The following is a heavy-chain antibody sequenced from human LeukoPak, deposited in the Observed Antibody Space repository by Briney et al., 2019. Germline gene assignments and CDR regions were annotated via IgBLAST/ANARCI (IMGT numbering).Heavy chain of an antibody. D-gene: IGHD3-10*01. CDR3: TKDFSGSYEN. V-gene: IGHV3-43*02. CDR1: GFSFDDYA. CDR2: ISRDGGTT. J-gene: IGHJ4*02. Sequence: GGSLRLSCATSGFSFDDYAFHWVRQVPGKGLEWVSLISRDGGTTSYGDSVKGRFTISRDNSKNSLYMQMNSLKTEDSALYYCTKDFSGSYENWGQGTLVTVSS.